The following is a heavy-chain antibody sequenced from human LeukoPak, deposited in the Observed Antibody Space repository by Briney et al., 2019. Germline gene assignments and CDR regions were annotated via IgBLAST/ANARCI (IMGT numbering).Heavy chain of an antibody. CDR2: ISYDGSNK. CDR3: ARNEYLGGYCSSTSCSSRGWFDP. CDR1: GFTFSNYA. V-gene: IGHV3-30*09. J-gene: IGHJ5*02. D-gene: IGHD2-2*01. Sequence: GGSLRLSCAASGFTFSNYAMSWVRQAPGKGLEWVAVISYDGSNKYYADSVKGRFAISRDNSKNTLYLQMNSLRAEDTAVYYCARNEYLGGYCSSTSCSSRGWFDPWGQGTLVTVSS.